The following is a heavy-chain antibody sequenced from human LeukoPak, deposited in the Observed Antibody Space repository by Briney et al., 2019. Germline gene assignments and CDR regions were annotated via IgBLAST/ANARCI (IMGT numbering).Heavy chain of an antibody. CDR2: INHSGST. D-gene: IGHD6-19*01. J-gene: IGHJ4*02. V-gene: IGHV4-34*01. CDR3: ARGLAARKRFDY. Sequence: SETLSLTCAVYGGSFSGYCWSWIRQPPGKGLEWIGEINHSGSTNYNPSLKSRVTISVDTSKNQFSLKLSSVTAADTAVYYCARGLAARKRFDYWGQGTLVTVFS. CDR1: GGSFSGYC.